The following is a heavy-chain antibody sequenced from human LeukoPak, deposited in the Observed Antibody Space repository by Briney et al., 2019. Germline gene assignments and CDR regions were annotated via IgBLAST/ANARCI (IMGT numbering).Heavy chain of an antibody. J-gene: IGHJ4*02. CDR1: GFTFNSYA. CDR2: ISFDGSHK. CDR3: AKRALTSHFDY. Sequence: PGGSLRLSCAASGFTFNSYAIHWVRQAPGKGLEWAAGISFDGSHKYYADSVKGRFTISRDNSKNTLYLQMNSLRAEDTAVYYCAKRALTSHFDYWGQGTLVTVSS. V-gene: IGHV3-30*18.